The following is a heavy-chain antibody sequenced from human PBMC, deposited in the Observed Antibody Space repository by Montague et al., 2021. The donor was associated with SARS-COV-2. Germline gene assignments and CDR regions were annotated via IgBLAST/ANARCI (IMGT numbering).Heavy chain of an antibody. D-gene: IGHD2-2*02. J-gene: IGHJ5*02. Sequence: SETLSLTCAVYGGSFSGYYWSWIRQPPGKGLEWIGEINHSGGTNYNPSLKSRVTISVDTSENQFSLKLSSVTAADTAVYYCASLTLGYCSSTSCYSDWFDPWGQGTLVTVSS. CDR3: ASLTLGYCSSTSCYSDWFDP. CDR2: INHSGGT. CDR1: GGSFSGYY. V-gene: IGHV4-34*01.